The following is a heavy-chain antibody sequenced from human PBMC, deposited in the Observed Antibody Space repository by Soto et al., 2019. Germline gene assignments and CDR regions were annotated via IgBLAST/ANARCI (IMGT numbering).Heavy chain of an antibody. Sequence: SETLSLTCAVSGGSISSSNWWSWVRQPPGKGLEWIGEIYHSGSTNYNPSLKSRVTISVDKSKNQFSLKLSSVTAADTAVYYCARDSSRAPNYSNRKGIDYWGQGTLVTVSS. CDR3: ARDSSRAPNYSNRKGIDY. J-gene: IGHJ4*02. CDR1: GGSISSSNW. V-gene: IGHV4-4*02. CDR2: IYHSGST. D-gene: IGHD4-4*01.